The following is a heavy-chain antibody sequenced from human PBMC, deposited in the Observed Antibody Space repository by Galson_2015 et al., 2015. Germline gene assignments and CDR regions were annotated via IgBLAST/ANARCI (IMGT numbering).Heavy chain of an antibody. J-gene: IGHJ6*03. CDR2: IYYSGST. D-gene: IGHD2-2*02. CDR3: ARSPGSGYCSSTSCYMDYYYYMDV. CDR1: GGSISSYY. V-gene: IGHV4-59*01. Sequence: SETLSLTCPVSGGSISSYYWSWIRQPPGKGLEWIGYIYYSGSTNYNPSLKSRVTISVDTSKNQFSLKLSSVTAADTAVYYCARSPGSGYCSSTSCYMDYYYYMDVWGKGTTVTVSS.